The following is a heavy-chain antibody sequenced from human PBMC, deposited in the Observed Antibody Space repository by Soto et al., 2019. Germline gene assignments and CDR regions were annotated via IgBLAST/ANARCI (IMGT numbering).Heavy chain of an antibody. J-gene: IGHJ5*02. CDR2: ISSSGSTI. Sequence: GGSLRLSCAASGFTFSDYYMSWIRQAPGKGLEWVSYISSSGSTIYYADSVKGRFTISRDNAKNSLYLQTNSLRAEDTAVYYGARDPYCRGGSCYLGWFDPWGQGTLVTVSS. D-gene: IGHD2-15*01. V-gene: IGHV3-11*01. CDR1: GFTFSDYY. CDR3: ARDPYCRGGSCYLGWFDP.